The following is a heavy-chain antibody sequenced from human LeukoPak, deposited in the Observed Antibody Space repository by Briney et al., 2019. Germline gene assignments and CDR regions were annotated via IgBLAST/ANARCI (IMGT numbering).Heavy chain of an antibody. J-gene: IGHJ5*02. D-gene: IGHD3-10*01. CDR3: ARDRYGWGSYYKSWFDP. CDR1: GGSLSSYY. CDR2: TYTTGST. Sequence: SETLSLTRTVSGGSLSSYYWSSIRQPAAKGLEGIGRTYTTGSTNYNPSLNRRVTMPVDTSKKQFSLRLSSVTAGDTAVYYCARDRYGWGSYYKSWFDPWGQGTLVTVSS. V-gene: IGHV4-4*07.